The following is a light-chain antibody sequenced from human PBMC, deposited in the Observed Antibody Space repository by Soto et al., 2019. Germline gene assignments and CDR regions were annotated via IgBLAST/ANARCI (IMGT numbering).Light chain of an antibody. Sequence: QSVLTQPASVSGSPGQSITISCTGTVGLVSWYQQHPGKAPKLIIYDVTKRPSGVPDRFSGSSSGNTASLTISGLQAEDEADYFCCSYAGRYSYVFGTGTKVTVL. CDR2: DVT. J-gene: IGLJ1*01. CDR1: VGL. CDR3: CSYAGRYSYV. V-gene: IGLV2-11*01.